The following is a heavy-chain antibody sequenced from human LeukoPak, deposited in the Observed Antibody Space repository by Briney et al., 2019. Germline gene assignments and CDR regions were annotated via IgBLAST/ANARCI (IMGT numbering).Heavy chain of an antibody. CDR2: IYSGGST. D-gene: IGHD7-27*01. Sequence: PGGSLRLSCAASGFTFSDYYMSWVRQAPGKGLEWVSVIYSGGSTYYADSVKGRFTISRDNSKNTLYLQMNSLRAEDTAVYYCARGPWGYQDYWGQGTLVTVSS. J-gene: IGHJ4*02. V-gene: IGHV3-53*01. CDR1: GFTFSDYY. CDR3: ARGPWGYQDY.